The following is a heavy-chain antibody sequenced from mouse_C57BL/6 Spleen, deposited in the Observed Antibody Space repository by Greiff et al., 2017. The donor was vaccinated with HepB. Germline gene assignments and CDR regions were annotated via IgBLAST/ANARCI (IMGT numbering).Heavy chain of an antibody. D-gene: IGHD2-4*01. Sequence: EVMLVESGEGLVKPGGSLKLSCAASGFTFSSYAMSWVRQTPEKRLEWVAYISSGGDYIYYADNVKGRFTISRDNARNTLYLQMSSLKSEDTAMYYCTRVVYYDHDEREFAYWCQGTLVTVSA. CDR3: TRVVYYDHDEREFAY. CDR1: GFTFSSYA. CDR2: ISSGGDYI. V-gene: IGHV5-9-1*02. J-gene: IGHJ3*01.